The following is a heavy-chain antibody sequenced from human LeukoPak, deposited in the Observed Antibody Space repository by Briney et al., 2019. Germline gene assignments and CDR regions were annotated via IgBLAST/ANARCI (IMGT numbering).Heavy chain of an antibody. J-gene: IGHJ4*02. D-gene: IGHD3-3*01. Sequence: GGSLRLSCPASGFSFSCYAMSWVRPAPGDGLGGGSAIRGSGGSTYYADSVKGRFTISRDNSKNTLYLQMNSLRAEDTAVYYCAKRETYYDFWSGYYLDYWGQGTLVTVSS. CDR3: AKRETYYDFWSGYYLDY. CDR1: GFSFSCYA. V-gene: IGHV3-23*01. CDR2: IRGSGGST.